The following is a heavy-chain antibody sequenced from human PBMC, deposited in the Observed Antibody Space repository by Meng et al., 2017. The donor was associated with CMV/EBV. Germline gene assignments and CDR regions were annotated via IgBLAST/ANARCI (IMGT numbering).Heavy chain of an antibody. CDR2: ISSSSSYI. J-gene: IGHJ4*02. CDR1: TFSSYS. Sequence: TFSSYSRNWVRQAPGKGLEWVSSISSSSSYIYYADSVKGRFTISRDNAKNSLYLQMNSLRAEDTAVYYCARDPSGCSGGSCYPALFAYWGQGTLVTVSS. CDR3: ARDPSGCSGGSCYPALFAY. V-gene: IGHV3-21*01. D-gene: IGHD2-15*01.